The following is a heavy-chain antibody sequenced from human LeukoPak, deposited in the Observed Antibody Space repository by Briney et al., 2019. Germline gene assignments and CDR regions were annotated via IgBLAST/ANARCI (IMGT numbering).Heavy chain of an antibody. CDR1: GYTFSSYG. V-gene: IGHV1-2*02. D-gene: IGHD3-10*01. CDR2: INPNSGGT. CDR3: ARGPRITLVRGGQWYYYMDV. Sequence: ASVKVSCKASGYTFSSYGFSWVRQAPGQGLEWMGWINPNSGGTNYAQKFQGRVTMTRDTSISTAYMGLSRLRSDDTAVYYCARGPRITLVRGGQWYYYMDVWGKGTTVTISS. J-gene: IGHJ6*03.